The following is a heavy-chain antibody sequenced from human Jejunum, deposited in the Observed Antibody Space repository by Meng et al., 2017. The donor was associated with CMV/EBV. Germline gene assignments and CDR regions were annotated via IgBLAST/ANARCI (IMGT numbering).Heavy chain of an antibody. CDR3: ARDISDRINYDFWSAFPRGGIFDI. CDR2: ISAYNGNI. D-gene: IGHD3-3*01. Sequence: WVRQAPGQGLEWMGWISAYNGNINYAQKLQGRVTLTTDTSTSTAYMELRSLRSDDTAVYYCARDISDRINYDFWSAFPRGGIFDIWGQGTMVTVSS. V-gene: IGHV1-18*01. J-gene: IGHJ3*02.